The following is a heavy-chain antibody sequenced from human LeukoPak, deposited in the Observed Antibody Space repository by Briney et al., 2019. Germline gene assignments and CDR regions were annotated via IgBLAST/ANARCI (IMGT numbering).Heavy chain of an antibody. V-gene: IGHV4-38-2*02. J-gene: IGHJ5*02. CDR3: ARDYGSFDL. CDR1: GYSISTGYY. Sequence: SETLSLTCTVSGYSISTGYYWDWIRQPPGKGLEWIGYIYYSGSTNYNPSLKSRVTISVDTSKNQFSLKLSSVTPEDTAVYYCARDYGSFDLWGQGTLVTVSS. D-gene: IGHD3-10*01. CDR2: IYYSGST.